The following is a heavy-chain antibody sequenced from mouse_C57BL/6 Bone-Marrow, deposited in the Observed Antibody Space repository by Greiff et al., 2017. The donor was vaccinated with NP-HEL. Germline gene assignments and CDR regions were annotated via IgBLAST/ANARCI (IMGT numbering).Heavy chain of an antibody. CDR1: GYTFTSYW. V-gene: IGHV1-69*01. CDR2: IDPSDSYT. CDR3: ARMRIYFDY. Sequence: VKLQQPGAELVMPGASVKLSCKASGYTFTSYWMHWVKQRPGQGLEWIGEIDPSDSYTNYNQKFKGKSTLTVDKSSSPAYMQLSSLTSEDSAVYSCARMRIYFDYWGQGTTLTVSS. J-gene: IGHJ2*01.